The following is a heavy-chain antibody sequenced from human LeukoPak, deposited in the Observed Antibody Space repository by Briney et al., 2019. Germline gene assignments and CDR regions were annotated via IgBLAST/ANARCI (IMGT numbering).Heavy chain of an antibody. D-gene: IGHD6-19*01. J-gene: IGHJ6*03. CDR1: GGSFSGYY. CDR2: INHSGST. V-gene: IGHV4-34*01. CDR3: ARGTYSSGWSNYYYYMDV. Sequence: PSETLSLTCAVYGGSFSGYYWSWIRQPPGKGLEWIGEINHSGSTNYNPSLKSRVTISVDTSKNQFSLKLSSVTAADMAVYYCARGTYSSGWSNYYYYMDVWGKGTTVTVSS.